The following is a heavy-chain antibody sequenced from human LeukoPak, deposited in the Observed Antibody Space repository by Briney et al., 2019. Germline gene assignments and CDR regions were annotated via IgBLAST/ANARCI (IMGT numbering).Heavy chain of an antibody. V-gene: IGHV4-34*01. J-gene: IGHJ4*02. CDR2: INHSGSN. Sequence: SETLSLTCAVYGGSFSGYYWSWIRQPPGKGLEWIGEINHSGSNTYNPSLKSRVTISVDTSKNQFSLKLISVTAADTAVYYCARGILLWFGETQFYYWGQGTLVTVSS. CDR3: ARGILLWFGETQFYY. CDR1: GGSFSGYY. D-gene: IGHD3-10*01.